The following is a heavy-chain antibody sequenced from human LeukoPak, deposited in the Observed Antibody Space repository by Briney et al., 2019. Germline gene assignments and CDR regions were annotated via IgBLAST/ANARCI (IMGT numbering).Heavy chain of an antibody. J-gene: IGHJ4*02. CDR2: INHSGST. Sequence: SETLSLTCAVSGVSFSGYYWSWIRQPPGKGLEWMGEINHSGSTNYNPSLKSRGTITVDTYKNHFFLKQSYVHTADTAVEYCGGSIAAAAPTDYWGQGTLVTVSS. D-gene: IGHD6-13*01. CDR1: GVSFSGYY. CDR3: GGSIAAAAPTDY. V-gene: IGHV4-34*01.